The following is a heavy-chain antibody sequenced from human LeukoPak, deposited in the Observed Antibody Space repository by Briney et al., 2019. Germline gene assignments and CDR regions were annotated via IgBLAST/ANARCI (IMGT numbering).Heavy chain of an antibody. D-gene: IGHD4/OR15-4a*01. CDR2: ASYSGST. Sequence: SETLSLTRTVSGGAISHTSYYWGWIRQPPGNGLEWIGSASYSGSTYYNPSLESRVIISVDTSKNQFSLRLSSVTAADTAIYYCARLRSYGASRGIDYWGQGTLVAVSS. V-gene: IGHV4-39*01. CDR3: ARLRSYGASRGIDY. J-gene: IGHJ4*02. CDR1: GGAISHTSYY.